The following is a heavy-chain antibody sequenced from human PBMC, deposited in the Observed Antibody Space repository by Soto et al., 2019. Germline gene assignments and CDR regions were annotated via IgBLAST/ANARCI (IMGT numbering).Heavy chain of an antibody. D-gene: IGHD3-3*01. CDR1: GCSISSYY. J-gene: IGHJ6*02. CDR3: ARDRRTYYDFWSGSARYYYYGMDV. CDR2: IYYSGST. Sequence: XETLSLTCTVSGCSISSYYWSWIRQPPGKGLEWIGYIYYSGSTNYNPSLKSRVTISVDTSKNQFSLKLSSVTAADTAVYYCARDRRTYYDFWSGSARYYYYGMDVWGQGTTVTVSS. V-gene: IGHV4-59*01.